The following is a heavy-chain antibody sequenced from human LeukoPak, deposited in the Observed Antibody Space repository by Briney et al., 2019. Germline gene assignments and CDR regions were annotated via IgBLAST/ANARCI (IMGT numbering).Heavy chain of an antibody. Sequence: GXSLRLSCAASGFTFSSYSMNWVGQAQGKGGEWVSSISSSRSDIYYADSVTGRFTISRDNAKNSLYLQMNSLRAEDTAVYYCARDLVGYSSRNSDYWGQGTLVTVSS. CDR1: GFTFSSYS. CDR2: ISSSRSDI. V-gene: IGHV3-21*01. CDR3: ARDLVGYSSRNSDY. D-gene: IGHD6-13*01. J-gene: IGHJ4*02.